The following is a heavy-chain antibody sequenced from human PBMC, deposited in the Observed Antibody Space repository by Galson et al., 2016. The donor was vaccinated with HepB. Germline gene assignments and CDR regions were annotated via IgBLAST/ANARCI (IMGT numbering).Heavy chain of an antibody. CDR3: ARPRATISTKYFYYHYGMDV. CDR1: SGSFSTYY. Sequence: TLSLTCTVYSGSFSTYYWSWVRQSPGKGLEWIGEIDHSGNTHYNPSLKSRVTISVDTSKSQFSLNLTSVTAADTAFYYCARPRATISTKYFYYHYGMDVWGQGTTVTVSS. V-gene: IGHV4-34*01. D-gene: IGHD5-24*01. CDR2: IDHSGNT. J-gene: IGHJ6*02.